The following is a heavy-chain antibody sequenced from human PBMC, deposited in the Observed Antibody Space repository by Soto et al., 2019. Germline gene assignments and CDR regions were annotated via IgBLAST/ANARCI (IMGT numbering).Heavy chain of an antibody. J-gene: IGHJ4*02. CDR3: ASAESSPRGLGY. CDR1: GYTFTSYG. V-gene: IGHV1-18*01. Sequence: QVQLVQSGAEVKKPGASVKVSCKASGYTFTSYGISWVRQAPGQGLEWMEWISAYNGNTNYAQNLQGRVTMTTDTSARTVYIDLTSLTSDDTALYYCASAESSPRGLGYWGQGTLVTVSS. CDR2: ISAYNGNT.